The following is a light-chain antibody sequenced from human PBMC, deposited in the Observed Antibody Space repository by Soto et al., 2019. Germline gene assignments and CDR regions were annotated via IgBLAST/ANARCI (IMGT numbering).Light chain of an antibody. CDR2: KVS. CDR1: QSLIYSDGIAY. Sequence: DVVMTQSPLSLPVTLGQPASISCRSSQSLIYSDGIAYLNWFHQRPGQSPRRLIYKVSNRDSGVPDRFSGSGSGADFTQRVSRVEAEDVGVYYCMQGPHWPPTFGRGAKVEIK. CDR3: MQGPHWPPT. J-gene: IGKJ1*01. V-gene: IGKV2-30*01.